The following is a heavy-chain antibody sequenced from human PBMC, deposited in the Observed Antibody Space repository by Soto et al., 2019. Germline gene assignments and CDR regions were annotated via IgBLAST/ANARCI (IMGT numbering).Heavy chain of an antibody. CDR1: GYTFTGYF. Sequence: ASVKVSCKASGYTFTGYFIHWVRQAPGQGLEWVGYINPNSGATKYAPRFQGRVTMTRDTSISTAYMELSRLRSDDTAVYYCAREPMVRAAHGFDIWGQGTMVTVSS. CDR2: INPNSGAT. CDR3: AREPMVRAAHGFDI. V-gene: IGHV1-2*02. J-gene: IGHJ3*02. D-gene: IGHD3-10*01.